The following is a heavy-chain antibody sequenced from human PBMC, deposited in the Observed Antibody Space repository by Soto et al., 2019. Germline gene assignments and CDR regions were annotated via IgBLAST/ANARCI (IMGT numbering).Heavy chain of an antibody. CDR3: AGVLRGANDY. J-gene: IGHJ4*02. Sequence: HVQLQQWGAGLLKPSETLSLTCAVFGGSFSDYYWSWIRQPPGKGLEWIGEIDHTRSTIYNPSLKSRVIISIGTAKNQFSLGLRSVTAADTAVYYWAGVLRGANDYWGQGTLVTVSS. CDR1: GGSFSDYY. V-gene: IGHV4-34*01. CDR2: IDHTRST. D-gene: IGHD3-10*01.